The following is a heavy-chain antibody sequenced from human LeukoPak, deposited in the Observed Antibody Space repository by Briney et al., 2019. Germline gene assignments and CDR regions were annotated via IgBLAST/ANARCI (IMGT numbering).Heavy chain of an antibody. CDR3: ARRGSWSYYYAMDV. V-gene: IGHV4-34*01. CDR2: IRHSGST. Sequence: PSETLSLTCDVSGGSFIDYYWSWLRQPPGKGLEWIGEIRHSGSTNYNPSLKSRVTMSVDTSKNQFSLKLSSVTAADTAVYYCARRGSWSYYYAMDVWGQGTTVAVSS. D-gene: IGHD6-13*01. CDR1: GGSFIDYY. J-gene: IGHJ6*02.